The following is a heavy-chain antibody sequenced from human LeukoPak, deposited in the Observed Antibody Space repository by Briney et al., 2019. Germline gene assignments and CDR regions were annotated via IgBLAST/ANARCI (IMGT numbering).Heavy chain of an antibody. D-gene: IGHD2-15*01. CDR1: GYTFTNYY. V-gene: IGHV1-46*01. J-gene: IGHJ6*02. CDR2: INPSDNST. Sequence: GASVKVSCKASGYTFTNYYLYWVRQAPGQGLDWMGIINPSDNSTSYAQKFQGRVTMTRDTSTSTVYMELSSLRSEDTAVYYCARVSGYCSGGRCYGLPSHGMDVWGQGPRSPSP. CDR3: ARVSGYCSGGRCYGLPSHGMDV.